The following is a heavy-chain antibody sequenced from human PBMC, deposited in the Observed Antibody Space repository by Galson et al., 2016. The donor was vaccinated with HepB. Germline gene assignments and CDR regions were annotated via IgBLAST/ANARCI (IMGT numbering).Heavy chain of an antibody. D-gene: IGHD6-19*01. CDR2: ISGTGSNT. CDR1: GFTFNTYS. CDR3: AKTPDGRGQWLPNWYFDF. Sequence: SLRLSCAASGFTFNTYSMNWVRQAPGKGLEWVSAISGTGSNTYYADSVKGQFSISRDNSENTLFLEMNSLRAEDTAVYYCAKTPDGRGQWLPNWYFDFWGRGTLVIVSS. J-gene: IGHJ2*01. V-gene: IGHV3-23*01.